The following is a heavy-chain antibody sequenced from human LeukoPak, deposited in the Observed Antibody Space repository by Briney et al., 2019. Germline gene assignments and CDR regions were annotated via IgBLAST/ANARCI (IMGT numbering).Heavy chain of an antibody. V-gene: IGHV1-18*01. D-gene: IGHD3-22*01. CDR3: ARDVYDSSGYLFWFDP. J-gene: IGHJ5*02. Sequence: ASVKVSCKASGYTFTSYGISWVRQAPGQGPEWMGWISAYNGNTNYAQKLQGRVTMTTDTSTSTAYMELRSLRSDDTAVYYCARDVYDSSGYLFWFDPWGQGTLVTVSS. CDR1: GYTFTSYG. CDR2: ISAYNGNT.